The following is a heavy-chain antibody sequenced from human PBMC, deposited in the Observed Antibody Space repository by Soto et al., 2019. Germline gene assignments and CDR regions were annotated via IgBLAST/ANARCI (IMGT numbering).Heavy chain of an antibody. Sequence: PGGSLRLSCAASGFSVSDNYVTWVRQAPGKGLEWVSVIYAGGDTFYAGSVKGRFTISRDTSENMVYLQMRSLTVEDTAVYHCARGLGFCSGGACYEYWGQGXVVTVYS. D-gene: IGHD2-15*01. CDR1: GFSVSDNY. CDR2: IYAGGDT. J-gene: IGHJ4*02. V-gene: IGHV3-53*01. CDR3: ARGLGFCSGGACYEY.